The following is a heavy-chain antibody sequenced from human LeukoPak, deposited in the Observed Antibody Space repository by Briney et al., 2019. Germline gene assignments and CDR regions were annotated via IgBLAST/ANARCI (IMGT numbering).Heavy chain of an antibody. D-gene: IGHD6-13*01. J-gene: IGHJ6*02. CDR3: ARAQGPPFYSSSWYYYAMDV. V-gene: IGHV3-30-3*01. Sequence: GGSLRLSCAASGFTFSSYAIHWVRQAPGKGLEWVAVISFDGSSKYYADSVKGRFTISRDNSKNTLYLQMNSLRAEDTAVYYCARAQGPPFYSSSWYYYAMDVWGQGTTVTVSS. CDR2: ISFDGSSK. CDR1: GFTFSSYA.